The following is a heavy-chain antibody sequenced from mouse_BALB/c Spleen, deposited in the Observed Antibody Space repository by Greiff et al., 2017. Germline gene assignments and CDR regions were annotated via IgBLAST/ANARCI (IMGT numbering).Heavy chain of an antibody. CDR2: INPSTGYT. CDR3: ATGAWFAY. V-gene: IGHV1-7*01. Sequence: VQLQESGAELAKPGASVKMSCKASGYTFTSYWMHWVKQRPGQGLEWIGYINPSTGYTEYNQKFKDKATLTADKSSSTAYMQLSSLTSEDSAVNYCATGAWFAYWGQGTLVTVSA. D-gene: IGHD4-1*01. CDR1: GYTFTSYW. J-gene: IGHJ3*01.